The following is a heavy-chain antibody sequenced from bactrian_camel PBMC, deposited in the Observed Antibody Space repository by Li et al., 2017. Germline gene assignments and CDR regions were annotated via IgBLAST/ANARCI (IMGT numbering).Heavy chain of an antibody. V-gene: IGHV3-3*01. CDR3: AADPFSPTVGVLVAITECPRQVRRYRY. Sequence: HVQLVESGGGSVQAGGSLRLSCVVSGHSRGSNCVGWYRLPPGRAPAEREGIAAIRRSGGETWYAGSVKGRFTISQDSARNTVYLQMNNLQPEDTATYYCAADPFSPTVGVLVAITECPRQVRRYRYWGQGTQVTVS. J-gene: IGHJ4*01. CDR2: IRRSGGET. CDR1: GHSRGSNC. D-gene: IGHD2*01.